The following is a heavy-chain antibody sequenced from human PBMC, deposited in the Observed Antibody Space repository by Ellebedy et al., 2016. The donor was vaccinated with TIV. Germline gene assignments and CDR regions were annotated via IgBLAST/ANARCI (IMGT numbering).Heavy chain of an antibody. J-gene: IGHJ6*03. V-gene: IGHV1-69*13. CDR2: IIPIFGTA. CDR3: ARYADDSNSDYCYYYMDV. Sequence: ASVKVSXKASGGTFSSYAISWVRQAPGQGLEWMGGIIPIFGTANYAQKFQGRVTITADESTSTAYMELSSLRSEDTAVYYCARYADDSNSDYCYYYMDVWGKGTTVTVSS. CDR1: GGTFSSYA. D-gene: IGHD4-11*01.